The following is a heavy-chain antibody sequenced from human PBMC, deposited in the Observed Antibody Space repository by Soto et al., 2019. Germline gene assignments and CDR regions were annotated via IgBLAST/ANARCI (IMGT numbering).Heavy chain of an antibody. CDR2: VHHSGTT. V-gene: IGHV4-4*02. CDR3: ARGVPYRWVY. Sequence: QVQLQESGPGLVKPSGTLSLTCAVSGAYVNIDYWWSWVRQDPGKGLEWIGEVHHSGTTNDIPSLTSRLTMSVDTSGNQVSLQLTSVAAADTAVYYCARGVPYRWVYWGQGTLVTVSS. J-gene: IGHJ4*02. D-gene: IGHD3-16*02. CDR1: GAYVNIDYW.